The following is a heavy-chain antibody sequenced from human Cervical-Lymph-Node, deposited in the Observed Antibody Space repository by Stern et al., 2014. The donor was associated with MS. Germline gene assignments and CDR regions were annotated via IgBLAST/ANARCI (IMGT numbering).Heavy chain of an antibody. Sequence: QVQLQESGPGLVKPSGTLSLTCAVSGGSITTTHWWSWVRQSPGKGLELIGDIWHTGSTNYNPSLKSRVTISVDKSKNQFSLKLTSVTAADTAMYYCARDFCTNGACYDSWGQGTLVTVSS. CDR3: ARDFCTNGACYDS. D-gene: IGHD2-8*01. V-gene: IGHV4-4*02. J-gene: IGHJ4*02. CDR1: GGSITTTHW. CDR2: IWHTGST.